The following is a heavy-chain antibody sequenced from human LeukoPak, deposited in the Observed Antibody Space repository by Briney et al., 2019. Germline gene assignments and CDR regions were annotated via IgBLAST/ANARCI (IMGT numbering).Heavy chain of an antibody. CDR1: RFNVSNNY. CDR2: IFSSGPT. J-gene: IGHJ4*02. D-gene: IGHD3-10*01. Sequence: GGSVRLSFAACRFNVSNNYMHWVRQAPGKGLEWVSLIFSSGPTYYADSVKGRYTLSRDTSKNALYLQINSLRAEDTAVYFCAISGLGFGEFRGLDYWGQGSLVTVSS. CDR3: AISGLGFGEFRGLDY. V-gene: IGHV3-53*01.